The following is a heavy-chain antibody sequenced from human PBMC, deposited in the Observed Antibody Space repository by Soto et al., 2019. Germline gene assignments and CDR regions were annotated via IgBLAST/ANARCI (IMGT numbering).Heavy chain of an antibody. CDR3: ARDQSDIVVVPAAPPHYYYGMDV. D-gene: IGHD2-2*01. Sequence: QVQLVQSGAEVKKPGASVKVSCKASGYTFTSYYMHWVRQAPGQGLEWMGIINPSGGSTSYAQKFQGRVTMTRDTSTSTVYMGLSSLRSEDTAVYYCARDQSDIVVVPAAPPHYYYGMDVWGQGTTVTVSS. CDR2: INPSGGST. V-gene: IGHV1-46*01. J-gene: IGHJ6*02. CDR1: GYTFTSYY.